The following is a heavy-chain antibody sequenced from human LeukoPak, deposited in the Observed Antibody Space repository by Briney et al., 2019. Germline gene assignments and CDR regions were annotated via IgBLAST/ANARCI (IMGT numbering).Heavy chain of an antibody. CDR3: ARGADYYDSSVYFDY. CDR2: IIPIFGTA. D-gene: IGHD3-22*01. J-gene: IGHJ4*02. Sequence: SVKVSCKASGGTFISYAISWVRQAPGQGLEWMGGIIPIFGTANYAQKFQGRVTITADESTSTAYMELSSLRSEDTAVYYCARGADYYDSSVYFDYWGQGTLVTVSS. CDR1: GGTFISYA. V-gene: IGHV1-69*13.